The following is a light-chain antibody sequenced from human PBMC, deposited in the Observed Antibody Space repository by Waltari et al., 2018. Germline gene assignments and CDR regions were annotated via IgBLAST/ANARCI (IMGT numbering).Light chain of an antibody. J-gene: IGKJ2*01. CDR1: QSVGNN. CDR3: QQYDKWLMYT. Sequence: EVMMTQSPATLSVSPGERATLSCRASQSVGNNLAWFQERPGQAPRLLIFGASTSATGIPARFTGSGSGTEFTLTISSLQSEDFAVYYCQQYDKWLMYTFGQGTKVEVK. V-gene: IGKV3-15*01. CDR2: GAS.